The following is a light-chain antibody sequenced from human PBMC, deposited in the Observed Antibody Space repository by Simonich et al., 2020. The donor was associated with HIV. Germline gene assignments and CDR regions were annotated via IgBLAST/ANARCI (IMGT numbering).Light chain of an antibody. CDR1: QGISSY. CDR3: QQYYSTPYT. V-gene: IGKV1-8*01. Sequence: AIRMTQSPSSLSASTGDRVTITCRASQGISSYLTWYQQKPGKAPKLLLYAASTLQSGVPSRFSGSGSGTDFTLTISSLQAEDVAVYYCQQYYSTPYTFGQGTKLEIK. J-gene: IGKJ2*01. CDR2: AAS.